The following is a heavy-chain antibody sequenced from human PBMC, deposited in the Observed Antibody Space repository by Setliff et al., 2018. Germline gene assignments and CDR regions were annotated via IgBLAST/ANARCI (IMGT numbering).Heavy chain of an antibody. J-gene: IGHJ4*02. CDR3: ARGKLLWFGELRAQYYFDY. Sequence: SETLSLTCTVSGGSISSHYWSWIRQPPGKGLEWIGSTYYSGSTNYNPSLKSRVTISVDTSKNQFSLKLSSVTAADTAVYYCARGKLLWFGELRAQYYFDYWGQGTLVTVSS. D-gene: IGHD3-10*01. CDR2: TYYSGST. CDR1: GGSISSHY. V-gene: IGHV4-59*11.